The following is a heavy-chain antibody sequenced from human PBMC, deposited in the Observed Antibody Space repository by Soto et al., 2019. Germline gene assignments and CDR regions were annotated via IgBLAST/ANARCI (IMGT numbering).Heavy chain of an antibody. D-gene: IGHD6-19*01. J-gene: IGHJ3*02. CDR1: GYTVTSFS. V-gene: IGHV1-3*01. CDR3: GISEQWLKSGAFDI. Sequence: QVHLLQSGAEVKKPGASVKISCKASGYTVTSFSMQWVRQAPGQSLEWMGWINAGNGNTKYSQKFQNKVNISRDTSASIVYMELSSLRSEDTAVYYCGISEQWLKSGAFDIWGQGTQITVSS. CDR2: INAGNGNT.